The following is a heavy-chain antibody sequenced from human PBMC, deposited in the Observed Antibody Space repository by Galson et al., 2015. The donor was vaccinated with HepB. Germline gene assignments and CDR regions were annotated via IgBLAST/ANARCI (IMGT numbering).Heavy chain of an antibody. V-gene: IGHV7-4-1*02. CDR3: ARDYYDSRSDY. CDR1: GYTFTKFA. D-gene: IGHD3-22*01. CDR2: ININTGNP. Sequence: SVKVSCKASGYTFTKFAINWVRQAPGQGLEWMGWININTGNPVYAQGSTGRFVFSLDTSVSTAYLQISSLKAEDTAVYYCARDYYDSRSDYWGQGTLVTVSS. J-gene: IGHJ4*02.